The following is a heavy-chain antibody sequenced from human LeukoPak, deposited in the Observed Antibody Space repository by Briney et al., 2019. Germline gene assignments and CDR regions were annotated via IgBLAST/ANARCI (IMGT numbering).Heavy chain of an antibody. J-gene: IGHJ4*01. Sequence: PGGSLRLSCAASGFTFSSYSMNWVREAPGKGLGWVSAIYSAGNTYYADSVKGRLTISRDNSKNTPYPQMNSLRAEDTAVYYCASSYCGGTLCYDHYWGHGTLVTVSS. CDR3: ASSYCGGTLCYDHY. CDR1: GFTFSSYS. V-gene: IGHV3-53*01. CDR2: IYSAGNT. D-gene: IGHD2-21*01.